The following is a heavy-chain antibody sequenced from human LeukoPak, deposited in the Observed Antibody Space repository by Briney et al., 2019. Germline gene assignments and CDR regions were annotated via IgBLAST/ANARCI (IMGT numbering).Heavy chain of an antibody. J-gene: IGHJ5*02. D-gene: IGHD3-22*01. CDR3: ATDFYDTT. CDR1: GFTFSNAW. V-gene: IGHV3-15*07. Sequence: PGGSLRLSCATSGFTFSNAWMNWVRQAPGKGLEWVGRIRSNSDGGTIDYAAPVIGRFALSRDDSKNTLYLQMNRLQTEDTAVYYCATDFYDTTWGQGTLVTVSS. CDR2: IRSNSDGGTI.